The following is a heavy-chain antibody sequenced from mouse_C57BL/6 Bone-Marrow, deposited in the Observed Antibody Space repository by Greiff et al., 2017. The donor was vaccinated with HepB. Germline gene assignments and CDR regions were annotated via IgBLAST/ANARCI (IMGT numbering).Heavy chain of an antibody. CDR3: ARQHYYGSRYWYFDV. CDR2: ISNGGGST. J-gene: IGHJ1*03. CDR1: GFTFSDYY. Sequence: EVMLVESGGGLVQPGGSLKLSCAASGFTFSDYYMYWVRQTPEKRLEWVAYISNGGGSTYYPDTVKGRFTISRDNAKNTLYLQMSRLTSEDTAMYYCARQHYYGSRYWYFDVWGTGTTVTVSS. D-gene: IGHD1-1*01. V-gene: IGHV5-12*01.